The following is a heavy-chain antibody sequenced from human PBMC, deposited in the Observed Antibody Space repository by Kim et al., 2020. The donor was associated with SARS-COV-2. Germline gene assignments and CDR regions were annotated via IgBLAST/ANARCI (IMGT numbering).Heavy chain of an antibody. V-gene: IGHV3-74*01. CDR2: INSDGSST. J-gene: IGHJ4*02. D-gene: IGHD7-27*01. CDR3: ARVGHLGADYWGAQLYYFDY. CDR1: GFTFSRSW. Sequence: GGSLRLSCAASGFTFSRSWMHWVRQAPGKGLVWVSRINSDGSSTSYADSVKGRFTISRDNAKNKLYLQMNSLRAEDTAVYYCARVGHLGADYWGAQLYYFDYWGQGTLVTVSS.